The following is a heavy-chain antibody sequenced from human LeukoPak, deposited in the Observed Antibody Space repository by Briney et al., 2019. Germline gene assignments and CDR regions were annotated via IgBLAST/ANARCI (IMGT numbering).Heavy chain of an antibody. CDR3: ARHRTASDY. V-gene: IGHV3-21*01. D-gene: IGHD3-16*02. CDR1: GFTFSTYS. CDR2: ITSSSSYI. Sequence: GGSLRLSCAASGFTFSTYSMTWVPQSPGKALEWVSSITSSSSYIYYADSVKARFTISRDNAKSSLYLQMNSLRAEDTALYYCARHRTASDYWGRGTLVTVSS. J-gene: IGHJ4*02.